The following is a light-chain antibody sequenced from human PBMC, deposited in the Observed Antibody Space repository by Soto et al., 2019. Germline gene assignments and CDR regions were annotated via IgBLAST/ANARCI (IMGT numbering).Light chain of an antibody. CDR1: QSITNNF. J-gene: IGKJ1*01. V-gene: IGKV3-20*01. CDR3: HQYGSSPRT. CDR2: GAS. Sequence: EIVLTQSPGTLSLSPGERATLFCRASQSITNNFLAWYQQRPGQAPRLLIFGASYRTTGIPDRFSGSGSGTDFTLTISRLEPVDFAMYYCHQYGSSPRTFGQGTKVEIK.